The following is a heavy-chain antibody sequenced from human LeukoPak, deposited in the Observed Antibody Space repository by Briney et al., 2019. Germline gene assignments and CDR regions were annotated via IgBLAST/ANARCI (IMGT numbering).Heavy chain of an antibody. CDR3: VKAPGSLSFGELSY. D-gene: IGHD3-10*01. CDR1: GFTFSSYA. CDR2: VSSNGGST. Sequence: GWALRLSCSASGFTFSSYALHWVRQAPAKGLEYVSAVSSNGGSTYYAHSVKRRFTISRDNSKNTLHLQMSSLRAEATAVYDCVKAPGSLSFGELSYWGQGNLVTVSS. V-gene: IGHV3-64D*06. J-gene: IGHJ4*02.